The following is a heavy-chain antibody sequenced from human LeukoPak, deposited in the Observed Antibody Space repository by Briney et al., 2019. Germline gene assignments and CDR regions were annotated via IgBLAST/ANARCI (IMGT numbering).Heavy chain of an antibody. Sequence: GGSLRLSCAASGFTFSGSAMHWVRQASGKGLEWVGRIRSKANSYATAYAASVKGRFTISRDDSKNTAYLQMNSLKTEDTAVYYCSCEGMVRGVTVTNWGQGTLVTVSS. CDR1: GFTFSGSA. D-gene: IGHD3-10*01. J-gene: IGHJ4*02. CDR2: IRSKANSYAT. V-gene: IGHV3-73*01. CDR3: SCEGMVRGVTVTN.